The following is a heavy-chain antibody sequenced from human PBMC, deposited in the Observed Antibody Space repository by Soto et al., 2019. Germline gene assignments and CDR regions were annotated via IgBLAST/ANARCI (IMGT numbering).Heavy chain of an antibody. V-gene: IGHV1-69*01. CDR2: FIPIFGTA. CDR1: GGTFSSYA. CDR3: ARGAEEARFEQPYYFDY. D-gene: IGHD3-3*01. J-gene: IGHJ4*02. Sequence: QVQLVQSGAEVKKPGSSVKVSCKASGGTFSSYAISWVRQAPGQGLEWMGGFIPIFGTANYAQKFQGRVTITADESTSTAYMELSSLRSEATAVYYCARGAEEARFEQPYYFDYWGQGTLVTVSS.